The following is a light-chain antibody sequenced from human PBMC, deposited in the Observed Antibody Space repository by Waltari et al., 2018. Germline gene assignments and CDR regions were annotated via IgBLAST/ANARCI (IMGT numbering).Light chain of an antibody. V-gene: IGLV1-47*01. Sequence: QSVLTQPPSASGTPGQRVTISCSGSRSNIGSNYVYWYQQLPGTAPKLLIYRNNQRPSWGPDRFSGSKSGTSASLAISGLRSEDEADYYCAAWDDSLSGRVFGGGTKVTVL. CDR3: AAWDDSLSGRV. CDR1: RSNIGSNY. J-gene: IGLJ3*02. CDR2: RNN.